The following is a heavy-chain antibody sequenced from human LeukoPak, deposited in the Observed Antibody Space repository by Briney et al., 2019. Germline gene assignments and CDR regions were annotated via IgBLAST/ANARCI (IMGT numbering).Heavy chain of an antibody. J-gene: IGHJ5*02. CDR3: AKRLPQYCNTLNDQ. CDR2: INGDGSIT. Sequence: GGSLRLSCTPSGLTFISYWMNLFRQAPGKGLLWVSRINGDGSITSTADSVKGRFTISRDNAKNTLYLQLNSLRAQDTAISFLAKRLPQYCNTLNDQWGQGTLVTVSS. V-gene: IGHV3-74*01. D-gene: IGHD6-6*01. CDR1: GLTFISYW.